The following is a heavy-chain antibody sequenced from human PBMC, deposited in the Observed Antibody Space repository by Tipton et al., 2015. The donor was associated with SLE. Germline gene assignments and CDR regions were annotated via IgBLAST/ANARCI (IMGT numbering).Heavy chain of an antibody. CDR2: IYYSGST. Sequence: LRLSCTVSGGSISSSSYYWGWIRQPPGKGLEWIGSIYYSGSTYYNPSLKSRVTISVDTSKNQFSLKLSSVTAADTAVYYRARLRVGITFDYWGQGTLVTGSS. J-gene: IGHJ4*02. CDR3: ARLRVGITFDY. D-gene: IGHD2-21*01. CDR1: GGSISSSSYY. V-gene: IGHV4-39*01.